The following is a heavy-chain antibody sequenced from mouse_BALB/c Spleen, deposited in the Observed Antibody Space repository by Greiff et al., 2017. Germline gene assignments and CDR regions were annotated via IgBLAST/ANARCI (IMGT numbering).Heavy chain of an antibody. V-gene: IGHV2-6-7*01. CDR3: ARAFECAMDY. CDR2: ICGDGST. CDR1: GFSLTGYG. Sequence: QVQLKQSGPGLVPPSQCLSITCTASGFSLTGYGVNWVRQPPGKGLEWLGRICGDGSTDYNAAPKTRLSISKDNSKSQVFLKMNSLQTDDTARYYCARAFECAMDYWGQGTSVTVSS. J-gene: IGHJ4*01.